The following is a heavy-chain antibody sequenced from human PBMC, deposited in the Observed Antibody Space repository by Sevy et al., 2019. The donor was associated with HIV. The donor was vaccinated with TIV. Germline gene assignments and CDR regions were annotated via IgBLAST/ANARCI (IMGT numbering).Heavy chain of an antibody. CDR3: TRHRPSTGDILTGYLDY. CDR2: IHPADSDT. V-gene: IGHV5-51*01. J-gene: IGHJ4*02. CDR1: GYTFTNYW. Sequence: GESLKISCKISGYTFTNYWIAWVRLMPGRGLEWMGVIHPADSDTRYSPSFQGHVTISADQSSSTTYLQWSSLEASDSAMYYCTRHRPSTGDILTGYLDYWGQGTLVTVSS. D-gene: IGHD3-9*01.